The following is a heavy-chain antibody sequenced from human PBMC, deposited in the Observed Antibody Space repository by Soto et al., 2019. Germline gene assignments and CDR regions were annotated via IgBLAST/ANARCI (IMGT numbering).Heavy chain of an antibody. D-gene: IGHD3-9*01. CDR1: GFTFSSYG. J-gene: IGHJ4*02. V-gene: IGHV3-33*01. Sequence: GGSLRLSCAASGFTFSSYGMHWVRQAPGKGLEWVAVIWYDGSNKYYADSVKGRFTISRDNSKNTLYLQMNSLRAEDTAVYYCARDLKVYDILTGYFVDAHNPDYWGQGTLVTVSS. CDR3: ARDLKVYDILTGYFVDAHNPDY. CDR2: IWYDGSNK.